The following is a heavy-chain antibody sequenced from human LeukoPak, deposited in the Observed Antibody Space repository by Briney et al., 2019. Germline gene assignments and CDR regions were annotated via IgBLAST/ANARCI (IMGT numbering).Heavy chain of an antibody. Sequence: GGSLRLSCAASGFSFSSYAMHWVRQAPGKGLEWVAVISYDGSNKYYADSVKGRFTISRDNAKNSLYLQMNSLRAEDTAVYYCAREVRYCLDYWGQGTLVTVSS. D-gene: IGHD3-16*02. CDR1: GFSFSSYA. CDR2: ISYDGSNK. V-gene: IGHV3-30-3*01. CDR3: AREVRYCLDY. J-gene: IGHJ4*02.